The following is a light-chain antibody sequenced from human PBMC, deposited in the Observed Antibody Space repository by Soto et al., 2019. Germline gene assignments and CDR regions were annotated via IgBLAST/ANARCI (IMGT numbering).Light chain of an antibody. CDR3: QQYNSYSRT. Sequence: DIQMTQSPSTLSASVGDRVTITCRASQSISSWLAWYQQKPGKAPKLLIYDASSLESGVPSRFSGSGSGTEFTLTISSPQPDDFATYYYQQYNSYSRTFGQRTKVEIK. V-gene: IGKV1-5*01. J-gene: IGKJ1*01. CDR1: QSISSW. CDR2: DAS.